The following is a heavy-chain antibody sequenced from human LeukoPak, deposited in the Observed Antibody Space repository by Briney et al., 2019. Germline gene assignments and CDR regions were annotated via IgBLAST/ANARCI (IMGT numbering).Heavy chain of an antibody. CDR2: ISAYNGNT. V-gene: IGHV1-18*01. D-gene: IGHD4-17*01. CDR3: ARDAGTVTVTVFFDY. Sequence: ASVKVSCKASGYRFTRYGISWVRQAPGQGLEWMGWISAYNGNTKYAQNLQGRVTMTTDTSTSTAYMELRSLRSDDTAVYFCARDAGTVTVTVFFDYWGQGSLVTVSS. J-gene: IGHJ4*02. CDR1: GYRFTRYG.